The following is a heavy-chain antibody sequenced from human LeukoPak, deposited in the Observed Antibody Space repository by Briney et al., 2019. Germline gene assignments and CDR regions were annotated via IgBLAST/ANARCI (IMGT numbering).Heavy chain of an antibody. CDR2: INWNGGST. D-gene: IGHD3-22*01. CDR1: GFTFDDYG. V-gene: IGHV3-20*04. Sequence: GGSLSLSCAASGFTFDDYGMSWVRQAPGKGLEWVSGINWNGGSTGYADSVKGRFTISRDNAKSSLYLQMNSLRAEDTALYYCARATYDSSGYYPEGAFDIWGQGTMVTVSS. CDR3: ARATYDSSGYYPEGAFDI. J-gene: IGHJ3*02.